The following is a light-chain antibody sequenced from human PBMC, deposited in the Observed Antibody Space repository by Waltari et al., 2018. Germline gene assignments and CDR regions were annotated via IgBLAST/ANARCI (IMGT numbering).Light chain of an antibody. CDR1: SIGSKS. V-gene: IGLV3-21*02. J-gene: IGLJ2*01. Sequence: SYVMTQPPSVSAAPGQTATITCGGKSIGSKSVHWYQQKPGQAPVLVVYDDSDRPSGVPERFSGSNSGNTATLTISRVEAGDEADYYCQVWDSSSYHVVFGGGTKLTVL. CDR3: QVWDSSSYHVV. CDR2: DDS.